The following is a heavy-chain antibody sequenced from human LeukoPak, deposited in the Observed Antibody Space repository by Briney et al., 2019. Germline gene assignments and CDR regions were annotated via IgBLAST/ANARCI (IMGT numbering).Heavy chain of an antibody. D-gene: IGHD1-26*01. Sequence: SETLSLTCTVSGGSISSGDYYWSWIRQPPGEGLEWLGYIYYSGSTYYNPPLKSRVTISVDTSKNQFSLKLSSVTAADTAVYYCASPLYSGSYYDAFDIWGQGTMVTVSS. J-gene: IGHJ3*02. CDR2: IYYSGST. CDR1: GGSISSGDYY. V-gene: IGHV4-30-4*08. CDR3: ASPLYSGSYYDAFDI.